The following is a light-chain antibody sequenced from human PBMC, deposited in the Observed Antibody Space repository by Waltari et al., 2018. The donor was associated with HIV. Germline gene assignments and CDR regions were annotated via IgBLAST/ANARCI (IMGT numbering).Light chain of an antibody. V-gene: IGKV3-15*01. CDR2: GAS. J-gene: IGKJ2*01. Sequence: EIVMTQSPATLSVSPGERATLSCRASQSLSNTNLAWYQQKPGQAHRLLIHGASTRATGIPARFSGSGSGTEFTLTISSLQSEDSAIYYCQQYNNWPPTFGQGARLEIQ. CDR1: QSLSNTN. CDR3: QQYNNWPPT.